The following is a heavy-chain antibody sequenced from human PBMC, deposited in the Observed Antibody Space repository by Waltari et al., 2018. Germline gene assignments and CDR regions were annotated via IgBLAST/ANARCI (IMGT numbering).Heavy chain of an antibody. CDR1: GFTFSSYG. Sequence: QVQLVESGGGVVQPGGSLRLSCAASGFTFSSYGLHLVRQAQGTGLGWAGFLRYDGSNKYYADFVKGRFTISRDNSKNTLYLQMNSLRAEDTAVYYCAKNYDFWSGYYWGQGTLVTVSS. CDR3: AKNYDFWSGYY. V-gene: IGHV3-30*02. J-gene: IGHJ4*02. CDR2: LRYDGSNK. D-gene: IGHD3-3*01.